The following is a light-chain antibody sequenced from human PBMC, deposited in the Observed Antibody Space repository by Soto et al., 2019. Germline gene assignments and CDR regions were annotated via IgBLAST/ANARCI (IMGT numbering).Light chain of an antibody. CDR2: GAS. CDR1: QSVSNNY. Sequence: EMVLTHSPGTLSLSTRERATLSCRASQSVSNNYLAWYQQKPGQDPRLLIYGASNRATGIPDRFSGSGSGTDSTLTISSLEPEDFAVYYCQQRSNWPRTFGQGAKV. J-gene: IGKJ1*01. CDR3: QQRSNWPRT. V-gene: IGKV3D-20*02.